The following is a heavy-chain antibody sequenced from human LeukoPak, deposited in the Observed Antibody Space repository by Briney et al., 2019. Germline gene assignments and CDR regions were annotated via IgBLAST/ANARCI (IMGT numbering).Heavy chain of an antibody. D-gene: IGHD2-15*01. V-gene: IGHV3-9*01. CDR2: ISWNSGSI. CDR1: GFTFDDYA. Sequence: GRALRLSCAASGFTFDDYAMHWVRQAPGRGLAWVSGISWNSGSIGYADSVKGRFTISRDNAKNSLYLQMNSLRAEDTALYYCAKGLGYCSGGSCSPFDYWGQGTLVTVSS. CDR3: AKGLGYCSGGSCSPFDY. J-gene: IGHJ4*02.